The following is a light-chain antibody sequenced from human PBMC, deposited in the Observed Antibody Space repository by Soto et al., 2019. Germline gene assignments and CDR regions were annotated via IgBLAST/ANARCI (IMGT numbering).Light chain of an antibody. J-gene: IGLJ3*02. Sequence: QSVLTQPPSVSAAPGQKVTISCSGSSSNIGINYVSWYQQLPGTAPKLLIHENDKRPSGIPDRFSGSESGTSATLGITGLQTGDEADYYCGTWDGSLSAGVFGGGTKVTVL. CDR1: SSNIGINY. V-gene: IGLV1-51*02. CDR3: GTWDGSLSAGV. CDR2: END.